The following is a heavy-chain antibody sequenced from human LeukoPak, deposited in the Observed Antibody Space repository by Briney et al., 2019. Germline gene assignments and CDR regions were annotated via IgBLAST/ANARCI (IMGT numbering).Heavy chain of an antibody. CDR2: IYYIGST. Sequence: PSETLSLTCTVTGGSITSSSYYWAWIRQVPGKGLEWIGSIYYIGSTYYNPSLKSRVTISADTSRNQFSLKLSSVTAADTAEYYCARLGIAAAGSSTGLDDYWGQGTLVTVSS. D-gene: IGHD6-13*01. V-gene: IGHV4-39*01. CDR1: GGSITSSSYY. CDR3: ARLGIAAAGSSTGLDDY. J-gene: IGHJ4*02.